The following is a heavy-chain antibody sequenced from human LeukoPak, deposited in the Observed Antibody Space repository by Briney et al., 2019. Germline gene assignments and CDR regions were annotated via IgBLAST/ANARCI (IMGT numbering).Heavy chain of an antibody. J-gene: IGHJ6*03. CDR2: IYTSGST. V-gene: IGHV4-4*09. D-gene: IGHD3-3*01. CDR3: ARHTADFWSGYYYYYYYMDV. CDR1: GGSISSYY. Sequence: SETLSLTCTVSGGSISSYYWSWIRQTPGKGLEWIGYIYTSGSTNYNPTLKSRVTISVDTSKNQFSLKLSSVTAADTAVYYCARHTADFWSGYYYYYYYMDVWGKGTTVTVSS.